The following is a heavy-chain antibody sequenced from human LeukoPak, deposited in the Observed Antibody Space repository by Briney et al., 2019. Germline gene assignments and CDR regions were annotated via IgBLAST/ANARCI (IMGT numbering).Heavy chain of an antibody. V-gene: IGHV4-4*07. D-gene: IGHD3-3*01. Sequence: PSETQSLTCTVSGGSISSYYWSWIRQPAGKGVEWIGRIYTSGSTNYNPSLKSRVTMSVDTSKNQFSLKLSSVTAADTAVYYCAGDPYDFWSGYPAAGTNWFDPWGQGTLVTVSS. CDR3: AGDPYDFWSGYPAAGTNWFDP. CDR2: IYTSGST. J-gene: IGHJ5*02. CDR1: GGSISSYY.